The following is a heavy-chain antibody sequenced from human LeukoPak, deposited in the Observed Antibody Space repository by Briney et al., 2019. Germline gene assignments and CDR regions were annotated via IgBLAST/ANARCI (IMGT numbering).Heavy chain of an antibody. V-gene: IGHV3-72*01. Sequence: GGTLRLSCAASGFTFSSYAMSWVRQAPGKGLEWVGRIRKKANGYTTEYGASVKGRFTISRDDSKNALYLQMNSLKTEDTALFYCVRVNTGMNSGSYHLDYWGQGTLVTVSS. CDR3: VRVNTGMNSGSYHLDY. D-gene: IGHD3-10*01. CDR1: GFTFSSYA. CDR2: IRKKANGYTT. J-gene: IGHJ4*02.